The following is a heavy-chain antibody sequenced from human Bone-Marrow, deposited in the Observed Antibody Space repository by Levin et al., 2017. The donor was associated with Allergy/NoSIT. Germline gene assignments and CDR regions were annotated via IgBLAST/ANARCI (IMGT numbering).Heavy chain of an antibody. CDR3: TRDRGWQTFDY. J-gene: IGHJ4*02. D-gene: IGHD6-19*01. Sequence: GGSLRLSCAASGFTFSTSWMSWVRQAPGKGLEWVANIKEDGSAKNYVDSVKGRFTISRDNAKNSLYLQMYTLRDEDTAVYYCTRDRGWQTFDYWGQGTLVTVSS. V-gene: IGHV3-7*04. CDR2: IKEDGSAK. CDR1: GFTFSTSW.